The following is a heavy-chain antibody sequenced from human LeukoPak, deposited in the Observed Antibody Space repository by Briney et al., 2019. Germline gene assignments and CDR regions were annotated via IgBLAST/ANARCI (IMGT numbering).Heavy chain of an antibody. CDR1: GYTFTGYY. V-gene: IGHV1-2*02. D-gene: IGHD6-6*01. J-gene: IGHJ4*02. CDR2: VNPNSGGT. Sequence: ASVKVSCKASGYTFTGYYMHWVRQAPGQGLEWMGWVNPNSGGTNYAQKFQGRVTMTRDTSISTAYMELSRLRSDDTAVYYCARTPSIAARPPGFDYWGQGTLVTVSS. CDR3: ARTPSIAARPPGFDY.